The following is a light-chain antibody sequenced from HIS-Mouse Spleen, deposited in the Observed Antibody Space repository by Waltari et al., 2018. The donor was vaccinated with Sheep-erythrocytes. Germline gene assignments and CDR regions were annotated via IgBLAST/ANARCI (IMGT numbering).Light chain of an antibody. CDR3: SSYAGSNNWV. CDR2: EVS. Sequence: QSALTQPPSASGSPGQSVTISCTGTSSDVGGYNYVSWYQQLPGKAPKLMVYEVSKRPSGGPDRFSGSKSGNTASLTVSGLQAEDEADYYCSSYAGSNNWVFGGGTKLTVL. CDR1: SSDVGGYNY. V-gene: IGLV2-8*01. J-gene: IGLJ3*02.